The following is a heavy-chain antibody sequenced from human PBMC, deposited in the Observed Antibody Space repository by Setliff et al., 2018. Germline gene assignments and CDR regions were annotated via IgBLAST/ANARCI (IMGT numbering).Heavy chain of an antibody. CDR3: ARSAGYSSSWYNYYYGMDV. CDR2: IIPIFGTA. CDR1: GGTFSSYA. V-gene: IGHV1-69*13. D-gene: IGHD6-13*01. J-gene: IGHJ6*02. Sequence: ASVKVSCKASGGTFSSYAISWVRQAPGQELEWMGGIIPIFGTANYAQKFQGRVTITADESTSTAYMELSSLRSEDTAVYYCARSAGYSSSWYNYYYGMDVWGQGTTVTVSS.